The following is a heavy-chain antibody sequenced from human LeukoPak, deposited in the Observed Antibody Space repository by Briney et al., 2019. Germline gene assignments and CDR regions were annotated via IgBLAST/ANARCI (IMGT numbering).Heavy chain of an antibody. CDR3: AAPIYYNYYMDV. CDR2: IYYTGAT. Sequence: SETLSLTCTVSGGSISSSSYYWGWIRQPPGKGLEWIGSIYYTGATHYNPSLKSRVTISIDTSKNQFSLKLSSVTAADTAVYYCAAPIYYNYYMDVWGKGTTVTVSS. CDR1: GGSISSSSYY. V-gene: IGHV4-39*01. J-gene: IGHJ6*03.